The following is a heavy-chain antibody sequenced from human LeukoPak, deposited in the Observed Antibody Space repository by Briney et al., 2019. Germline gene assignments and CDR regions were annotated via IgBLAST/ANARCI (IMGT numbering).Heavy chain of an antibody. CDR1: GFTFSSYW. Sequence: GGSLRLSCAASGFTFSSYWMSWVRQAPGEGLEWVSAISGSGGSTYYADSVKGRFTISRDNSKNTLYLQMNSLRAEDTAVYYCAKSPTYYDILTGYYSGYYFDYWGQGTLVTVSS. V-gene: IGHV3-23*01. CDR2: ISGSGGST. CDR3: AKSPTYYDILTGYYSGYYFDY. D-gene: IGHD3-9*01. J-gene: IGHJ4*02.